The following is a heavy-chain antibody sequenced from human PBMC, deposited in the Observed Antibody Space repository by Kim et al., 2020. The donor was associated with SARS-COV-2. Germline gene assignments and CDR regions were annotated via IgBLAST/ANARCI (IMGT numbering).Heavy chain of an antibody. V-gene: IGHV4-59*13. D-gene: IGHD6-13*01. CDR3: AREERQQLVRGEGMDV. J-gene: IGHJ6*02. CDR1: GGSISSYY. Sequence: SETLSLTCTVSGGSISSYYWSWIRQPPGKGLEWIGYIYYSGSTNYNPSLKSRVTISVDTSKNQFSLKLSSVTAADTAVYYCAREERQQLVRGEGMDVWGQGTTVTVSS. CDR2: IYYSGST.